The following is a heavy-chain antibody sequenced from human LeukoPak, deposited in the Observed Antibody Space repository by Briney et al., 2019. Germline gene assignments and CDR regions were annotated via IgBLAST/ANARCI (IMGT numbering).Heavy chain of an antibody. CDR1: GFTSTSHS. CDR2: ISISSSTI. CDR3: ARGSGSYYTGPALDI. J-gene: IGHJ3*02. D-gene: IGHD1-26*01. Sequence: GPSLSPFRAPSGFTSTSHSMNSVRHAPGKGLECVSYISISSSTIDYADSVKGRFTISRDNAKNSLYLQMNSLRDEDTAIYYCARGSGSYYTGPALDIWGQGTMVTVSS. V-gene: IGHV3-48*02.